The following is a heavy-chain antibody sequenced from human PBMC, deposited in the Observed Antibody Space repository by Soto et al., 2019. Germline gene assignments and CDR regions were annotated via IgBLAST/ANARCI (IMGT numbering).Heavy chain of an antibody. J-gene: IGHJ3*02. CDR1: GFTFSSYA. CDR3: AKDQGRGLLWFGRGPDAFDI. D-gene: IGHD3-10*01. V-gene: IGHV3-23*01. Sequence: PGGSLRLSCAASGFTFSSYAVSWVRQAPGKGLEWVSAISGSGGSTYYAGSVKGRFTISRDNSKNTLYLQMNSLRAEDTAVYYCAKDQGRGLLWFGRGPDAFDIWGQGTMVTVSS. CDR2: ISGSGGST.